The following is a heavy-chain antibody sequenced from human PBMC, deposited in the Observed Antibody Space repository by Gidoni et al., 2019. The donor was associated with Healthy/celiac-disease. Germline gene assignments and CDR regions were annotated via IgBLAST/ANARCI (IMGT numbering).Heavy chain of an antibody. Sequence: QVQLVQSGAEVKKPGSSVKVSFKASGRTFSSYAISWVRPAPGQGREWMGGIIPIFGTANYAQKFQGRVTITADESTSTAYMELSSLRSEDTAVYYCARASDITMVRGVPLDWGQGTLVTVSS. CDR2: IIPIFGTA. CDR1: GRTFSSYA. D-gene: IGHD3-10*01. V-gene: IGHV1-69*01. CDR3: ARASDITMVRGVPLD. J-gene: IGHJ4*02.